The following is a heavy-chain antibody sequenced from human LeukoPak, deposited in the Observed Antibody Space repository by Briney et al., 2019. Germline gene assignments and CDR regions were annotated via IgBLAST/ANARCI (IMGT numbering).Heavy chain of an antibody. V-gene: IGHV3-49*04. CDR3: TRDSHSRSYDILTGYYNPDYYYMDV. D-gene: IGHD3-9*01. CDR1: AFTFGDYA. CDR2: IRSKAYGGTT. J-gene: IGHJ6*03. Sequence: GGSLRLSCTASAFTFGDYAMSWVRQAPGKGLEWVGFIRSKAYGGTTEYAASVKGRFTISRDDSKSIAYLQMNSLKTEDTAVYYCTRDSHSRSYDILTGYYNPDYYYMDVWGKGTTVTVSS.